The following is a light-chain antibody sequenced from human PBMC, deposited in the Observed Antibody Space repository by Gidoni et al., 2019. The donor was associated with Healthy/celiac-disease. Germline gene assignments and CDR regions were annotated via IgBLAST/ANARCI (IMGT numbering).Light chain of an antibody. V-gene: IGKV1-5*01. CDR1: QSISSW. J-gene: IGKJ2*01. Sequence: DIQMTHSPSTLSASVGDRVTITCLASQSISSWLDWYQQKPGTAPKLLIYDASSLESGGPSRFSGSGSGTEFTISISSLQPDDFETYYCQHYNSYPYTFGQGTKLEIK. CDR3: QHYNSYPYT. CDR2: DAS.